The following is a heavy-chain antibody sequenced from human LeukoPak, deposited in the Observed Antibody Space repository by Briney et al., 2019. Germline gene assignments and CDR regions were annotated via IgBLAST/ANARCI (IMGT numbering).Heavy chain of an antibody. V-gene: IGHV4-4*07. D-gene: IGHD5-24*01. J-gene: IGHJ4*02. CDR1: GGSISSYY. Sequence: PSETLSLTCTVSGGSISSYYWSWIRQPAGKGLEWIGRIYTSGSTNYNPSLKSRVTMSVDTSKNQFSLKLSSVTATDTAVYYCARDIWDGYNWNYFAYWGQGTLVTVAP. CDR2: IYTSGST. CDR3: ARDIWDGYNWNYFAY.